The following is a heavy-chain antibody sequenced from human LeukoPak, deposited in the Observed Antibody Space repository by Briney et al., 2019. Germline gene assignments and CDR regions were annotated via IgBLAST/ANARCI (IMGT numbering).Heavy chain of an antibody. V-gene: IGHV3-74*01. Sequence: GGSLRLSCAASRFTFSTYWMHWVRQAPGKGLVWVSRINSDGSSTDYADSVKGRFTISRDNAKNSLYLQMNSLRAEDTALYYCAKDKRYYYGSGSSHFDYWGQGTLVTVSS. D-gene: IGHD3-10*01. J-gene: IGHJ4*02. CDR1: RFTFSTYW. CDR2: INSDGSST. CDR3: AKDKRYYYGSGSSHFDY.